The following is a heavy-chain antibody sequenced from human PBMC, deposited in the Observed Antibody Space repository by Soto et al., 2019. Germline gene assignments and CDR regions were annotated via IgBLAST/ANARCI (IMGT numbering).Heavy chain of an antibody. V-gene: IGHV4-61*01. CDR3: ARGWLPSPNLRFDP. Sequence: QVQLQESGPGLVKPSETLSLTCTVSGGSVSSRNYYWSWIRQPPGKELEWIGYLYYSGSTNYNPSLKSRVTTSAVASKNQFSLKLSSVTAADTAVYYCARGWLPSPNLRFDPWGQGILVTVSS. D-gene: IGHD3-22*01. CDR2: LYYSGST. CDR1: GGSVSSRNYY. J-gene: IGHJ5*02.